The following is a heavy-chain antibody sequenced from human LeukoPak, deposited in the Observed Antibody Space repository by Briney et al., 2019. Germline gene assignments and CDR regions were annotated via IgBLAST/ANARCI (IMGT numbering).Heavy chain of an antibody. J-gene: IGHJ4*02. Sequence: GASVTVSSTASGYTFTSYDINWMRQAPGQGLEWMGWMNPDSGNTGYAQKFQGRVTMTRDTSISTAYMELSRLRSEDTAVYYCAIRPSIEARHFDYWGQGTLDTVSS. V-gene: IGHV1-8*01. CDR1: GYTFTSYD. D-gene: IGHD6-6*01. CDR3: AIRPSIEARHFDY. CDR2: MNPDSGNT.